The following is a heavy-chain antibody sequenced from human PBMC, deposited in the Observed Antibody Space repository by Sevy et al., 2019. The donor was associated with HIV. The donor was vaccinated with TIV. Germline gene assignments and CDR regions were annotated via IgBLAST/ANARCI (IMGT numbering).Heavy chain of an antibody. CDR3: AKTLQKLPFHPHYFDY. CDR1: GFTLTSYT. J-gene: IGHJ4*02. Sequence: GGSLRLSCAASGFTLTSYTMNWVRQAPGKRLEWVASISATGGSTYYADSVKGRFTMSRDVSKGTLYLQMSSLTAEDTAIFYCAKTLQKLPFHPHYFDYWGQGPLVTVSS. D-gene: IGHD2-21*02. V-gene: IGHV3-23*01. CDR2: ISATGGST.